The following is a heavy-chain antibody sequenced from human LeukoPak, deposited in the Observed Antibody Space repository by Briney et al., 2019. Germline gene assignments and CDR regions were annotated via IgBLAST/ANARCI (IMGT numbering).Heavy chain of an antibody. CDR1: GYTFTGYY. J-gene: IGHJ6*03. Sequence: ASVKVSCKASGYTFTGYYMHWVRQAPGQGLEWMGWINPNSGGTNYAQKFQGRVTMTRDTSISTAYMELSRLRSDDTAVYYCARVRGATAVAGTGAYYYYMDVWGKGTTVTISS. CDR3: ARVRGATAVAGTGAYYYYMDV. CDR2: INPNSGGT. D-gene: IGHD6-19*01. V-gene: IGHV1-2*02.